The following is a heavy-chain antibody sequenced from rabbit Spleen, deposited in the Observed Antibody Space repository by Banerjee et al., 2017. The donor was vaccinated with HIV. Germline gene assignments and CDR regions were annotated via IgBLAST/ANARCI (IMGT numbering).Heavy chain of an antibody. V-gene: IGHV1S40*01. Sequence: QSLEESGGDLVKPGASLTLTCTASGFTFSSYGISWVRQAPGKGPEWIAYIYNGVAYYATWAKGRFTISKTSSTTVTLQMTSLTATDTATYFCARDLDDVIGWNFGWWGPGTLVTVS. CDR2: IYNGVA. J-gene: IGHJ4*01. CDR1: GFTFSSYG. D-gene: IGHD4-1*01. CDR3: ARDLDDVIGWNFGW.